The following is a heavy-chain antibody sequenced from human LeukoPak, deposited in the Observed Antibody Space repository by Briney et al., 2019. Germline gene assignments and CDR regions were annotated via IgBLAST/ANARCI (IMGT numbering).Heavy chain of an antibody. J-gene: IGHJ4*02. CDR3: ARRGDGGRSFDY. CDR1: GFTFSTNY. CDR2: IYSGGST. D-gene: IGHD4-23*01. Sequence: GGSLRLSCAASGFTFSTNYMSWVRQAPGKGLEWVSIIYSGGSTYYADSVKGRFTISRDSSKNTLYLQVNSLRAEDTALYYCARRGDGGRSFDYWGQGTLVTVSS. V-gene: IGHV3-53*01.